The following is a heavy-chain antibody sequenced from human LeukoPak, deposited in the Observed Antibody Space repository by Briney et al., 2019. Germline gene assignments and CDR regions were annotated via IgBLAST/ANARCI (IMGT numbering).Heavy chain of an antibody. Sequence: GGSLRLSCAASGFTFSSYAMSWVRQAPGKGLEWVSAISGSGGSTYYADSVKGRFTISRDNAKNSLFLQMNSLRAEDTALYYCARDFRGVPFDCWGQGTLVTVSS. CDR2: ISGSGGST. CDR1: GFTFSSYA. D-gene: IGHD3-10*01. J-gene: IGHJ4*02. V-gene: IGHV3-23*01. CDR3: ARDFRGVPFDC.